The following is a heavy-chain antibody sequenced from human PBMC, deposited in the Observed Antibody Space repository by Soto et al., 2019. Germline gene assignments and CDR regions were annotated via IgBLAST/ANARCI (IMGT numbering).Heavy chain of an antibody. CDR1: GDSVSSDSVA. Sequence: SQTLSLTCAISGDSVSSDSVAWNWIRQSPSRGLEWLGRTYYRSKWYNDYAVSVKSRITINSDTSKNQFSLHLNSVAPEDTAVYYCARDQTYNNWPKWFDPWGQGTPVTVSS. V-gene: IGHV6-1*01. D-gene: IGHD1-1*01. J-gene: IGHJ5*02. CDR2: TYYRSKWYN. CDR3: ARDQTYNNWPKWFDP.